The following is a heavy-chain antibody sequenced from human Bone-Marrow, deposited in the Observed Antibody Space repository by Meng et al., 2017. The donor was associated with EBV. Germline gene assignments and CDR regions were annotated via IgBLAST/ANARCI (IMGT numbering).Heavy chain of an antibody. CDR1: GGSFSGYY. CDR3: ARAKTRMVRGVIITGSNWFDP. D-gene: IGHD3-10*01. CDR2: INHSGST. Sequence: QVQLQQWGAGLLKPSEXLSLTCAVYGGSFSGYYWSWIRQPPGKGLEWIGEINHSGSTNYNPSLKSRVTISVDTSKNQFSLKLSSVTAADTAVYYCARAKTRMVRGVIITGSNWFDPWGQGTLVTVSS. V-gene: IGHV4-34*01. J-gene: IGHJ5*02.